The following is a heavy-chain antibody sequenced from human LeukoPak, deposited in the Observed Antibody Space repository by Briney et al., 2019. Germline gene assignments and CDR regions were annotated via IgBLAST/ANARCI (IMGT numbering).Heavy chain of an antibody. J-gene: IGHJ4*02. CDR2: ISAYNGNT. Sequence: ASVKVSCKSSAYTFTSYGITWLRQAPGQGLEWMGCISAYNGNTNYAQKLQGRVTMTTDTSTSTAYMELRSLRSDDTAVYYCARGVSNYLGTSGYSDYWGQGTLVTVSS. CDR1: AYTFTSYG. D-gene: IGHD3-22*01. CDR3: ARGVSNYLGTSGYSDY. V-gene: IGHV1-18*01.